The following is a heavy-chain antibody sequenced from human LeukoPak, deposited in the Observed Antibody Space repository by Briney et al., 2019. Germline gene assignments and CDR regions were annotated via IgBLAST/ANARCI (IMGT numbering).Heavy chain of an antibody. Sequence: GGSLRLSCAASGFTVSSNYMSWVRQAPGKGLEWVSVIYSGGSTYYADSVKGRFTISRDNSKNTLYLQMNSLRAEDTAVYYCAALSNDYRGHDFWGQGTLVTVSS. CDR3: AALSNDYRGHDF. J-gene: IGHJ4*02. D-gene: IGHD4-11*01. CDR1: GFTVSSNY. V-gene: IGHV3-66*01. CDR2: IYSGGST.